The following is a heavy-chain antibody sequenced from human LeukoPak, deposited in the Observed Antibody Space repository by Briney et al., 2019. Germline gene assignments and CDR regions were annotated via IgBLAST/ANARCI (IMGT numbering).Heavy chain of an antibody. CDR1: GFTFSSYS. Sequence: TGGSLRLSCAASGFTFSSYSMNWVRQAPGKGLEWVSSISSSSSYIYYADSVKGRFTISRDNAKNSLYLQMNSLRAEDTAVYYCARDPTAGRGDYWGQGTLVTVSS. J-gene: IGHJ4*02. CDR3: ARDPTAGRGDY. D-gene: IGHD1-1*01. CDR2: ISSSSSYI. V-gene: IGHV3-21*01.